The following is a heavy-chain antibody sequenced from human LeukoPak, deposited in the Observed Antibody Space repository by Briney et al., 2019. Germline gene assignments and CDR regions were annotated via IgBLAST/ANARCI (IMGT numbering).Heavy chain of an antibody. CDR1: GFTFNRYW. CDR2: INSDGSST. CDR3: VLDLFSSFAFDI. J-gene: IGHJ3*02. Sequence: GGSLRLSCAPCGFTFNRYWMHWVRQAPGKGLLWVSRINSDGSSTYYADSVKGRFTTSRDNAKNALHLQMNGLTAEDTAVYYCVLDLFSSFAFDIWGQGTMVTVSS. V-gene: IGHV3-74*01. D-gene: IGHD3/OR15-3a*01.